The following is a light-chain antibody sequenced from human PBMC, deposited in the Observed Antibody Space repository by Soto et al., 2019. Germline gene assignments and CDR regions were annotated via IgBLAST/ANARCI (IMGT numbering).Light chain of an antibody. CDR3: QQYDNSPET. J-gene: IGKJ1*01. V-gene: IGKV3-20*01. Sequence: EIVFTQSPGTLSLSPGAGATVSCRASQSISSSYLAWYQQKPGQAPRLLIYGASNRATGIPDRFSGSGSGTDFTLTISRLEPEDFAVYYCQQYDNSPETFGQGTKVDIK. CDR1: QSISSSY. CDR2: GAS.